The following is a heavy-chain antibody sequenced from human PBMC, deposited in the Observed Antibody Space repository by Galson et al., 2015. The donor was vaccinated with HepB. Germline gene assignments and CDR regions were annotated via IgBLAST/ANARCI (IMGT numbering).Heavy chain of an antibody. V-gene: IGHV3-48*04. J-gene: IGHJ4*02. CDR2: ISESSSTI. D-gene: IGHD2-2*01. CDR3: ARDVRGGSSLY. CDR1: GFTFSTYS. Sequence: SLRLSCAASGFTFSTYSMNWVRQAPGKGLEWVSFISESSSTIYYADSVKGRFTISRDNAKNSLYLQMNSLRAEDTAVYYCARDVRGGSSLYWGQGTLVTVSS.